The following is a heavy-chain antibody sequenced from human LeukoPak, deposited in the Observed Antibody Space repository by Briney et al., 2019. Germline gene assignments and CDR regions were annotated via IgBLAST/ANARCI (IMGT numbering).Heavy chain of an antibody. J-gene: IGHJ6*03. D-gene: IGHD1-26*01. CDR3: ARGYIGNSGRYYYYMDV. CDR2: ISRSGST. Sequence: SETLSLTCTVSGGSISSYYWSWIRQPPGKGLEWIGSISRSGSTYYSPSLKGRVTMSVDSSKNEFSLNLSSVTAADTAVYYCARGYIGNSGRYYYYMDVWGKGTTVTVSS. V-gene: IGHV4-59*04. CDR1: GGSISSYY.